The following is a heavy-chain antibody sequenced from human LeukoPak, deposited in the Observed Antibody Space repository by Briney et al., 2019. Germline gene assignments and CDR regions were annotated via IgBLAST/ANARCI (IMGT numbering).Heavy chain of an antibody. Sequence: PGRSLRLSCAASGFTFDDYAMHWVRQAPGKGLEWVSAISGSGGSTYYADSVKGRFTISRDNSKNTLYLQMNSLRAEDTAVYYCAKGRLSKRDAFDIWGQGTMVTVSS. CDR2: ISGSGGST. V-gene: IGHV3-23*01. D-gene: IGHD3-10*01. J-gene: IGHJ3*02. CDR1: GFTFDDYA. CDR3: AKGRLSKRDAFDI.